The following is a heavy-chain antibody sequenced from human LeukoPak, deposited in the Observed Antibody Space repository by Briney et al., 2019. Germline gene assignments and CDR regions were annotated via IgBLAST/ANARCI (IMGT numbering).Heavy chain of an antibody. D-gene: IGHD1-26*01. CDR2: IRSKAYGGTT. J-gene: IGHJ6*03. CDR3: TREKTQWEYYSYYYYMDV. Sequence: GGSLRLSCAASGFTFSSYWMSWVRQAPGKGLEWVGFIRSKAYGGTTEYAASVKGRFTISRDDSKSIAYLQMNSLKTEDTAVYYCTREKTQWEYYSYYYYMDVWGKGTTVTISS. CDR1: GFTFSSYW. V-gene: IGHV3-49*04.